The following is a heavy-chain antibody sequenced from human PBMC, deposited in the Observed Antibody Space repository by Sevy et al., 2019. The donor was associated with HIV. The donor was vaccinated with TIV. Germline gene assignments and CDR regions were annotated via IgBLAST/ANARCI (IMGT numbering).Heavy chain of an antibody. V-gene: IGHV1-2*02. CDR1: GYTFTGYY. D-gene: IGHD3-3*01. CDR3: ARGDTFLSAYYYFDY. CDR2: INPNSDGT. Sequence: ASVKVSCKASGYTFTGYYIHWVRQAPGQGLEWMGWINPNSDGTNFAQKFQGRVTMTRDTSITTAYMELSRLRSDDTAVYYCARGDTFLSAYYYFDYWGQGTLVTVSS. J-gene: IGHJ4*02.